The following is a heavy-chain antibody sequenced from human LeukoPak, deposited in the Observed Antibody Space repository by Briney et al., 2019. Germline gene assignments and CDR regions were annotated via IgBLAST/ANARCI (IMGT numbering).Heavy chain of an antibody. CDR2: ISSSSSYI. CDR1: GFTFSSYS. CDR3: ARFALKTPPTD. Sequence: GGSLRLSCAASGFTFSSYSMNWVRQAPGKGLEWVSSISSSSSYIYYADSVKGRFTISRDNAKNSLYLQMNSLRVEDTAVYYCARFALKTPPTDWGQGTLVTVSS. J-gene: IGHJ4*02. V-gene: IGHV3-21*01.